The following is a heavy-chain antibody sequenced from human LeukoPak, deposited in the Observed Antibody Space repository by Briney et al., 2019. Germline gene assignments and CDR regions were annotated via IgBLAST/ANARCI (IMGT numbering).Heavy chain of an antibody. CDR2: VNSDGGST. V-gene: IGHV3-74*01. D-gene: IGHD5-24*01. CDR1: GFTFSSYR. Sequence: PGGSLRLSCAASGFTFSSYRMHWVRQAPGKGLVWVSRVNSDGGSTTYADSVKGRFTISRDNAKNTLYLQMNSLRAEDTAVYYCARLADGYNIYFDYWGQGTLVTVSS. CDR3: ARLADGYNIYFDY. J-gene: IGHJ4*02.